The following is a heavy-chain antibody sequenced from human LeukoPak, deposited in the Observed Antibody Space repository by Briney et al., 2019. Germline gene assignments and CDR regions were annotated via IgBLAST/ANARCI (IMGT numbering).Heavy chain of an antibody. CDR2: IKWNGGST. CDR1: GFTFDDHG. J-gene: IGHJ3*01. CDR3: AMKAVPRPRLHDAFDF. Sequence: GGSLRLSCAASGFTFDDHGMSWVRQAPGKGLEWVSGIKWNGGSTGYEDTVKGRFTISRDNSKNTLYLQMNSLRADDTAVYYCAMKAVPRPRLHDAFDFWGPGTAVSVSS. V-gene: IGHV3-20*04. D-gene: IGHD5-24*01.